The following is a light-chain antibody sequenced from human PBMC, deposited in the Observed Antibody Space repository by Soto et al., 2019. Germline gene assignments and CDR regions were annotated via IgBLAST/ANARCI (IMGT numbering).Light chain of an antibody. CDR1: QSVSSY. V-gene: IGKV3-11*01. CDR2: DAS. CDR3: QLRSNWPGVT. J-gene: IGKJ3*01. Sequence: EIVLTQSPATLSLSPGERATLSCRASQSVSSYLAWDQQNPGQAPRLLIYDASNRATGIPAKFSGSGSGTDFTLPVSSLEPEDVTVDYCQLRSNWPGVTVGPGTKVVIK.